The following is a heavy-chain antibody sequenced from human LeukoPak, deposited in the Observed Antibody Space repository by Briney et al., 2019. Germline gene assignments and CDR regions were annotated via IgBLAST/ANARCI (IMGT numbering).Heavy chain of an antibody. Sequence: ASVKVSCKASGYTFMRNAIGWVRQAPGQGLEWMGWISTYNGNTNYAQKFQGRVTMTTDTSTDTAYMELRSLRSDDTAVYYCARVSGVVVPYYYYYMDVWGKGTTVTISS. CDR3: ARVSGVVVPYYYYYMDV. V-gene: IGHV1-18*01. CDR1: GYTFMRNA. CDR2: ISTYNGNT. J-gene: IGHJ6*03. D-gene: IGHD3-22*01.